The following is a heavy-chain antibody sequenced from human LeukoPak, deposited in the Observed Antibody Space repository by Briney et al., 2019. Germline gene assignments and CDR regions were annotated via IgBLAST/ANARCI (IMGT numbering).Heavy chain of an antibody. CDR1: GYTLTELF. CDR3: ATCQELLEDPSSKGHYYYSMDV. Sequence: ASVKVSCKVSGYTLTELFMHWVRQAPGKGLEWMGGFDPEDGETIYAQKFQGRVTMTEDTSTDTAYMELSSLRSEGTAVYYRATCQELLEDPSSKGHYYYSMDVWGKGTTVTVSS. V-gene: IGHV1-24*01. J-gene: IGHJ6*03. CDR2: FDPEDGET. D-gene: IGHD1-26*01.